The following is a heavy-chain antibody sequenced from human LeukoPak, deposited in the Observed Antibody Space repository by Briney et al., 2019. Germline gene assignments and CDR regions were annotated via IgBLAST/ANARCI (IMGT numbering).Heavy chain of an antibody. J-gene: IGHJ4*02. V-gene: IGHV1-2*02. D-gene: IGHD6-19*01. CDR1: GYTFTGCY. Sequence: ASVKVSCKASGYTFTGCYMHWVRQAPGQGLEWMGWINPNSGGTNYAQKLQGSVTMTKDTSTSTAYMELRSLRSDDTAVYYCARDLKMGYSSGRYSWGTGSSNDYWGQGTLVTVSS. CDR3: ARDLKMGYSSGRYSWGTGSSNDY. CDR2: INPNSGGT.